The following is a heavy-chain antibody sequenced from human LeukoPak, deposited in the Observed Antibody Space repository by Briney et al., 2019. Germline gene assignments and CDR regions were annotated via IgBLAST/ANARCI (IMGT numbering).Heavy chain of an antibody. Sequence: SETLSLTCAVYGGSFSGYYWSWIRQPPGKGLEWIGEINHSGSTNYNPSLKSRVTISVDTSKNQFSLKLSSVTAADTAVYYCARDPLRYLRVGHYDYWGQGTLVAVSS. D-gene: IGHD3-9*01. J-gene: IGHJ4*02. CDR2: INHSGST. V-gene: IGHV4-34*01. CDR1: GGSFSGYY. CDR3: ARDPLRYLRVGHYDY.